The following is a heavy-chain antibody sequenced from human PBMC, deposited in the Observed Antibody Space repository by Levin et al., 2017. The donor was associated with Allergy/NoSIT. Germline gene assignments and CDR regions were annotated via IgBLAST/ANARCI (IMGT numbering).Heavy chain of an antibody. CDR1: GFTFSSHW. D-gene: IGHD2-21*02. CDR3: ARGTKIVVPTAIRPLDY. V-gene: IGHV3-7*01. Sequence: SCAASGFTFSSHWMSWVRQAPGKGLEWVANIIQDGSEKHYVESVKGRFTISRDNAKNSLSLQMNGLRAEDTAVYYCARGTKIVVPTAIRPLDYWGQGTLVTVSS. CDR2: IIQDGSEK. J-gene: IGHJ4*02.